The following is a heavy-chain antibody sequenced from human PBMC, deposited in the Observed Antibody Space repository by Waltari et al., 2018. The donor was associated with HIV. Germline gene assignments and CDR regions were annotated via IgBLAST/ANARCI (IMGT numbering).Heavy chain of an antibody. J-gene: IGHJ6*02. CDR3: ATQPSTVTTIHYYYGMDV. CDR1: GFTVSSNY. Sequence: EVQLVESGGGLIQPGGSLRLSCAASGFTVSSNYMSWVRQAPGKGLEWVSVIYSGGSTYSADSVKGRFTISRDNSKNTLYLQMNSLRAEDTAVYYCATQPSTVTTIHYYYGMDVWGQGTTVTVSS. V-gene: IGHV3-53*01. CDR2: IYSGGST. D-gene: IGHD4-4*01.